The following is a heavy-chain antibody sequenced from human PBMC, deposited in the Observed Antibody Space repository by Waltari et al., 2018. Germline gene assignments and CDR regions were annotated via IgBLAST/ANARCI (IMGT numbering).Heavy chain of an antibody. V-gene: IGHV4-39*01. Sequence: QLQLQESGPGLVKPSETLSLTCTVSGGSISSSSYYWGWIRQPPGKGLEWIGSIYYRGSTYYNPSLKSRVTISVDTSKNQFSLKLTSVTAADTAVYYCARQPIYGGNSGVDYWGQGTLVTVSS. CDR3: ARQPIYGGNSGVDY. J-gene: IGHJ4*02. CDR1: GGSISSSSYY. CDR2: IYYRGST. D-gene: IGHD4-17*01.